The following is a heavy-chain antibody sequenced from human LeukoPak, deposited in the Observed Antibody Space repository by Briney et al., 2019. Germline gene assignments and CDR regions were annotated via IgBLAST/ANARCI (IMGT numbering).Heavy chain of an antibody. D-gene: IGHD5-18*01. Sequence: GGSLRPSCAASGFTFSSYWMSWVRQAPGKGLEWVANIKQDGSEKYYVDSVKGRFTISRDNAKNSLYLQMNSLRAEDTAVYYCARGNSYGILNYFDYWGQGTLVTVSS. J-gene: IGHJ4*02. CDR2: IKQDGSEK. CDR3: ARGNSYGILNYFDY. V-gene: IGHV3-7*04. CDR1: GFTFSSYW.